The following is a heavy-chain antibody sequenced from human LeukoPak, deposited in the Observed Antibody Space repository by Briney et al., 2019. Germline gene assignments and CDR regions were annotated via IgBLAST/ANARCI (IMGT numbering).Heavy chain of an antibody. CDR1: GFTFSSYA. Sequence: GGSLRLSCAASGFTFSSYAMSWVRQAPGKGLEWVSAISGSGGSTYYADSVKGRFTIARDNSKNTLYLQMNSLRDEDTAVYYCAKDPREWRYYDSSLNALLTGQFDYWGQGTLVTVSS. J-gene: IGHJ4*02. CDR3: AKDPREWRYYDSSLNALLTGQFDY. V-gene: IGHV3-23*01. D-gene: IGHD3-22*01. CDR2: ISGSGGST.